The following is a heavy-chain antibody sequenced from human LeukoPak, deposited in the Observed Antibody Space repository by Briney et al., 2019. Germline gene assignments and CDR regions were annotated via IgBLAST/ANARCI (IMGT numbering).Heavy chain of an antibody. V-gene: IGHV3-21*01. D-gene: IGHD4-23*01. CDR2: ISSSSSFI. CDR3: AREITAGGWL. J-gene: IGHJ4*02. Sequence: NPGGSLRLSCAASGFTFSSYSMNWVRQAPGKGLEWVSSISSSSSFIYYADSMKGRFTISRDNAKNSLYLQMNSLRAEDTAVYYCAREITAGGWLWGQGTLVTVSS. CDR1: GFTFSSYS.